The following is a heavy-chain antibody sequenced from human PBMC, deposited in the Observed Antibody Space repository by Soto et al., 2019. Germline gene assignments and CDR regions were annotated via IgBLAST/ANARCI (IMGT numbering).Heavy chain of an antibody. CDR2: LHSGGDT. V-gene: IGHV3-53*04. J-gene: IGHJ6*02. CDR3: ARDGPFYYASRMDV. D-gene: IGHD3-10*01. Sequence: EVQLVESGGGLVQPGGSLRLSCVASGIPVSSNYMTWVRQAPGKGLEWVSVLHSGGDTYYANSVKGRFTISRHDSTNTLFLQMNSLTVDDTAVYYCARDGPFYYASRMDVWGPGTTVTVSS. CDR1: GIPVSSNY.